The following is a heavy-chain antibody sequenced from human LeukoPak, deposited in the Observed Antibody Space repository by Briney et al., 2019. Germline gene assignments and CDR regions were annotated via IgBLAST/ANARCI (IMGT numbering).Heavy chain of an antibody. CDR1: GFTFSSYW. J-gene: IGHJ4*02. CDR2: INSDGSST. CDR3: AGGSLGSPNSY. D-gene: IGHD7-27*01. Sequence: GGSRRLSCAASGFTFSSYWMHWVRQAPGKGLVWVSRINSDGSSTSYADSVKGRFTISRDNAKNTLYLQMNSLRAEDTAVYYCAGGSLGSPNSYWGQGTLVTVSS. V-gene: IGHV3-74*01.